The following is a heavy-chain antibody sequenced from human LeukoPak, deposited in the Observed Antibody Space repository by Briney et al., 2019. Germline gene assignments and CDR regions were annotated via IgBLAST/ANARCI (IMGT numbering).Heavy chain of an antibody. D-gene: IGHD3-9*01. CDR1: GYTFTGYY. Sequence: ASVKVSCKASGYTFTGYYMHWVRQAPGQGLEWMGWINPNSGGTNYAQKFQGRVTMTRGTSISTAYMELSRLRSDDTAVYYCARSYYDILTGYWIGYYYYYGMDVWGQGTTVTVSS. V-gene: IGHV1-2*02. CDR2: INPNSGGT. J-gene: IGHJ6*02. CDR3: ARSYYDILTGYWIGYYYYYGMDV.